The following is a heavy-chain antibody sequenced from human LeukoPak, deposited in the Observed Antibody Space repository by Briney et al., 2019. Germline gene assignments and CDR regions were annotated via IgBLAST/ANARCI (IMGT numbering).Heavy chain of an antibody. V-gene: IGHV3-23*01. CDR1: EFTFDNYA. CDR2: ISGSGYYS. Sequence: PGGSLRLSCAASEFTFDNYAMSWVRQAPGKGLEWVSVISGSGYYSYYADSVKGRFTVSRDNSKNTLYLQMNSLRAEDTAVYYCAKGDWDCSSTSCSPFYWGQGTLVTVSS. J-gene: IGHJ4*02. D-gene: IGHD2-2*01. CDR3: AKGDWDCSSTSCSPFY.